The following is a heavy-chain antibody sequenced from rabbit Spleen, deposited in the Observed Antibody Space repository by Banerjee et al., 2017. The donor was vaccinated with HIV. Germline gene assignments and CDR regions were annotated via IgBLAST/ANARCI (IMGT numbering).Heavy chain of an antibody. CDR3: ARDTGSSFSSYGMDL. Sequence: QEQLEESGGGLVKPGGTLTLSCKASGLDFSGYGVSWVRQAPGKGLEWIAYIDAGSSDFTHFASWAKGRFTCSKTSSTTVTLQMTSLTAADTATYFCARDTGSSFSSYGMDLWGPGTLSPS. J-gene: IGHJ6*01. CDR2: IDAGSSDFT. CDR1: GLDFSGYG. V-gene: IGHV1S45*01. D-gene: IGHD8-1*01.